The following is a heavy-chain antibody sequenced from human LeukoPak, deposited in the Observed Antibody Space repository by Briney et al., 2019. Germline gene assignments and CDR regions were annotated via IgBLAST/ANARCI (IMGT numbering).Heavy chain of an antibody. Sequence: GGSLRLSCAASGFTFSSYGMHWVRQAPGKGLEWVAFIRYDGSNKYYADSVKGRFTISRDNSKNTLYLQMNSLRAEDTAVYYCAKDGGYSNPWDDAFDIWGQGTMVTASS. CDR1: GFTFSSYG. CDR3: AKDGGYSNPWDDAFDI. V-gene: IGHV3-30*02. D-gene: IGHD4-11*01. J-gene: IGHJ3*02. CDR2: IRYDGSNK.